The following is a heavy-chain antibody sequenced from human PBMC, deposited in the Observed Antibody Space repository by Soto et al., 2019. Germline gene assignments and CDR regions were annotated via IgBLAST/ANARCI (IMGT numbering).Heavy chain of an antibody. J-gene: IGHJ4*02. CDR1: GYTFTGYY. CDR3: ARLAGYSSGWYSGYYFDY. CDR2: INPNSGGT. V-gene: IGHV1-2*04. D-gene: IGHD6-19*01. Sequence: ASVKVSCKASGYTFTGYYMHWVRQAPGQGLEWMGWINPNSGGTNYAQKFQGWVTMTRDTSISTAYMELSRLRSDDTAVYHCARLAGYSSGWYSGYYFDYWGQGTLVTVSS.